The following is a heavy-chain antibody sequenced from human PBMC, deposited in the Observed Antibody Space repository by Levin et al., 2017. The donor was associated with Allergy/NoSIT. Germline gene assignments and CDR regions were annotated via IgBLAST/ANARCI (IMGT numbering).Heavy chain of an antibody. CDR2: IIPIFGTG. Sequence: ASVKVSCKASGGTFSSYAISWVRQAPGQGLEWMGGIIPIFGTGNYAQKFQGRVTITADESTSTAYMELSSLRSEDTAVYYCARGQGRGDSYGWMAPKGGGDYYYYGMDVWGQGTTVTVSS. CDR1: GGTFSSYA. V-gene: IGHV1-69*13. CDR3: ARGQGRGDSYGWMAPKGGGDYYYYGMDV. D-gene: IGHD5-18*01. J-gene: IGHJ6*02.